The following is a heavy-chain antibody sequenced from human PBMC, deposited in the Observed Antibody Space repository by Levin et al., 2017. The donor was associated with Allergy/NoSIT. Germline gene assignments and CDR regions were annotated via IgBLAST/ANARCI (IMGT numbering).Heavy chain of an antibody. Sequence: ASETLSLTCSVSGGSISRYYWSWVRQPPGKGLQWIGYYNTGTTKYSPSLESRVTISVDTSKNQISLKVWSVTAADTALYYCVRSGGFDFWSAYANYWGQGILVTVSS. CDR1: GGSISRYY. CDR3: VRSGGFDFWSAYANY. J-gene: IGHJ4*02. D-gene: IGHD3-3*01. V-gene: IGHV4-59*01. CDR2: YNTGTT.